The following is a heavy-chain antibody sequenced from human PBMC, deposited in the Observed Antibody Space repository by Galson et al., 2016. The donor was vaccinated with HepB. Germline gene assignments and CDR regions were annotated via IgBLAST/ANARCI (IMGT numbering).Heavy chain of an antibody. CDR2: ISAFGTYK. J-gene: IGHJ4*02. Sequence: SLRLSCAASGFRLSSYSMNWVRQAPGKGLEWVSSISAFGTYKYYPGSVKGRFTISRDNAENSLYLQMDSLKLDDTAVYYCARDVAGNFDSWGQGTPVTVSS. CDR1: GFRLSSYS. V-gene: IGHV3-21*01. D-gene: IGHD6-19*01. CDR3: ARDVAGNFDS.